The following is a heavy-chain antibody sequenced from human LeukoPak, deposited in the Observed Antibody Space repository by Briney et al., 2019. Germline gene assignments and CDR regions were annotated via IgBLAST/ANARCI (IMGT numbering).Heavy chain of an antibody. CDR2: ISGSGGST. CDR1: GFTFSSYA. J-gene: IGHJ4*02. Sequence: SGGSLRLSCAASGFTFSSYAMSWVRQAPGKGLEWVSAISGSGGSTYYADSVKGRFTISRDNSKNTLYLQMNSLRAEDTAVYYCAKARIYSGYDYALFDYWGQGTLVTVSS. D-gene: IGHD5-12*01. V-gene: IGHV3-23*01. CDR3: AKARIYSGYDYALFDY.